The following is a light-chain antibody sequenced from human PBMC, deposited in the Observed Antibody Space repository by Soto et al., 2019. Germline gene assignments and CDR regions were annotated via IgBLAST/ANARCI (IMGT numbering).Light chain of an antibody. CDR3: QQYGSSPWT. Sequence: EIVLTQSPDTLSLSPGERATLSCRASQSVSSNYLAWYQQKPGQAPRLLIYGASSRATGIPDRFSGSMSGTGFTLTISRLEPEDFAVYYCQQYGSSPWTFGQGTKVEIK. V-gene: IGKV3-20*01. CDR2: GAS. J-gene: IGKJ1*01. CDR1: QSVSSNY.